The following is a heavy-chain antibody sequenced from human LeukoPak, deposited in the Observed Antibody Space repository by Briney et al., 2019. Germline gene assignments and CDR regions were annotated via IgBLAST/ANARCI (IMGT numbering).Heavy chain of an antibody. Sequence: PGGSLRLSCAASGFTFSSYTMNWVRQAPGKGLEWVSGISGSGGTTYYADSVKGRFTISRDNSKNTLYLQMNSLRAEDTAVYYCARELGFYYFDYWGQGTLATVSS. CDR1: GFTFSSYT. D-gene: IGHD3-3*01. J-gene: IGHJ4*02. CDR3: ARELGFYYFDY. V-gene: IGHV3-23*01. CDR2: ISGSGGTT.